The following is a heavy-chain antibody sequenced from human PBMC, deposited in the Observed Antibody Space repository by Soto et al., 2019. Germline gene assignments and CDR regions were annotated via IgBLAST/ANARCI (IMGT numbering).Heavy chain of an antibody. V-gene: IGHV4-34*01. CDR1: GGSFSGYY. CDR2: INHSGST. CDR3: ARHPDFCHDILTGYYYNWFDP. D-gene: IGHD3-9*01. Sequence: SETLSLTCAVYGGSFSGYYWSWIRQPPGKGLEWIGEINHSGSTNYNPSLKSRVTISVDTSKNQFSLKLSSVTAADTAVYYCARHPDFCHDILTGYYYNWFDPWGQGTLVTVSS. J-gene: IGHJ5*02.